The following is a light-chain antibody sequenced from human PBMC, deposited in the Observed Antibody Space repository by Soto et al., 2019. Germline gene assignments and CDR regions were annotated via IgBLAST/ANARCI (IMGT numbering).Light chain of an antibody. Sequence: QSALTQPASVSGSPGQSITISCTGTSSDVGAYDYVSWYEQHPGKAPKLMLFDVTNRPSGVSHRFSGSKSGNTASLTISGHQAEDEADYYCSSYTTYSTVVFGGGTKLTVL. CDR2: DVT. V-gene: IGLV2-14*01. CDR3: SSYTTYSTVV. J-gene: IGLJ2*01. CDR1: SSDVGAYDY.